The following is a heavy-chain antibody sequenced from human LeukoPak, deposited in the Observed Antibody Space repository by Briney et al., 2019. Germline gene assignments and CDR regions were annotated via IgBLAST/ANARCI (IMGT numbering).Heavy chain of an antibody. D-gene: IGHD3-22*01. CDR1: GYSFTSYW. J-gene: IGHJ4*02. Sequence: GASLQISCKGSGYSFTSYWIGWVRQLPGKGLEWMGIIYPGDSDTRYSPSFQGQVTISADKSISTAYLQWSSLKASDTAMYYCASRYDSSGDYYFDYWGQGTLVTVSS. V-gene: IGHV5-51*01. CDR3: ASRYDSSGDYYFDY. CDR2: IYPGDSDT.